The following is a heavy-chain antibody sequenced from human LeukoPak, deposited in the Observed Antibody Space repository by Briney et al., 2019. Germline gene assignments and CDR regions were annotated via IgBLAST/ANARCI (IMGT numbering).Heavy chain of an antibody. CDR3: AKDNLYYYDSSGSPSDY. D-gene: IGHD3-22*01. V-gene: IGHV3-23*01. CDR2: ISGSGGST. CDR1: GFTFSSYA. Sequence: GGSLRLSCAASGFTFSSYAMSWVRHAPGKGLEWVSAISGSGGSTYYADSVKGRFTISRDNSKNTLYLQMNSLRAEDTAVYYCAKDNLYYYDSSGSPSDYWGQGTLVTVSS. J-gene: IGHJ4*02.